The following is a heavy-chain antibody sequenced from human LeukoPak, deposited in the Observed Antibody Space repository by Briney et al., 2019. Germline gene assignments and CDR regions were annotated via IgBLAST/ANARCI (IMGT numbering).Heavy chain of an antibody. V-gene: IGHV3-23*01. J-gene: IGHJ4*02. D-gene: IGHD3-10*01. CDR1: GFTFDNYA. CDR3: ARAREPDNYYGSGGTING. Sequence: SGGSLRLSCAASGFTFDNYAMLWVRLAPGRGLEYVSVISGSGDDTYSADSVRGRFTISRDNSKNTLHLEMSNLRVDDTAVYYCARAREPDNYYGSGGTINGWGQGTLVTVSS. CDR2: ISGSGDDT.